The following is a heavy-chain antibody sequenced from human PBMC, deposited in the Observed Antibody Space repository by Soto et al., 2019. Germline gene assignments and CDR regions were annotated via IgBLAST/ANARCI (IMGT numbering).Heavy chain of an antibody. Sequence: ASVKASCKASGYTFTCYAISWVQHAPGQGLEWMGWISAYNGNTNYAQKLQGRVTMTTDTSTSTAYIELRSLRSDDTAVYYCARGDCSSTSCYVSPNDAFDIWGQGTMVTVSS. D-gene: IGHD2-2*01. CDR3: ARGDCSSTSCYVSPNDAFDI. J-gene: IGHJ3*02. CDR2: ISAYNGNT. CDR1: GYTFTCYA. V-gene: IGHV1-18*01.